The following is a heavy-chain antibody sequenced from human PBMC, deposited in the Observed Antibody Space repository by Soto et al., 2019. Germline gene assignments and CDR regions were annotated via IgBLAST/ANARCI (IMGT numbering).Heavy chain of an antibody. V-gene: IGHV3-7*01. CDR1: GFTFSSYW. CDR2: IKQDGSEK. J-gene: IGHJ6*02. D-gene: IGHD3-3*01. Sequence: GGSLRLSCAASGFTFSSYWMSWVRQAPGKGLEWVANIKQDGSEKYYVDSVKGRFTISRDNAKNSLYLQMNSLRAEDTAVYYCARGGRRFLEWLGGGMDVWGQGTTVTVSS. CDR3: ARGGRRFLEWLGGGMDV.